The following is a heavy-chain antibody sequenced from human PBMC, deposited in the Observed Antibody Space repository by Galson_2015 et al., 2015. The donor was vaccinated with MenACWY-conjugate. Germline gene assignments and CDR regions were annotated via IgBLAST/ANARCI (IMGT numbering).Heavy chain of an antibody. J-gene: IGHJ4*02. CDR2: ISSSGAGT. D-gene: IGHD3-10*02. CDR1: GFTFSSYA. CDR3: ARDIGSSVFGELSGYFDY. V-gene: IGHV3-23*01. Sequence: SLRLSCAASGFTFSSYAMSWVRQAPGKGLEWVSTISSSGAGTYYADSVKGRFTFSRDNSKNTLFLQMNSLRVEDTAVYYCARDIGSSVFGELSGYFDYWGQGTLVTVSS.